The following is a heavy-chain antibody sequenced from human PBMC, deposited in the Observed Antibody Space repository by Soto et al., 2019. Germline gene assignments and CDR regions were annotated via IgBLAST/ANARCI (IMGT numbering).Heavy chain of an antibody. Sequence: QLQLQESGPGLVKPSETLSLTCTVSGGSISSSSYYWGWIRQPPGKGLEWIGSIYYSGSTYYNPSLKSRVTISVDTSKNQFSLKLSSVTAADTAVYYCARTTEAGNYYYDSSGYNRFDYWGQGTLVTVSS. V-gene: IGHV4-39*01. J-gene: IGHJ4*02. D-gene: IGHD3-22*01. CDR2: IYYSGST. CDR3: ARTTEAGNYYYDSSGYNRFDY. CDR1: GGSISSSSYY.